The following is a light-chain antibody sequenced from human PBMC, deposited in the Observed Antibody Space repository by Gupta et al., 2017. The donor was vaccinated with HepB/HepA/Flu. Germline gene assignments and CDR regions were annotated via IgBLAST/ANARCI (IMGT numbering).Light chain of an antibody. CDR2: WAS. Sequence: QAVSLTERDTHNCKSGQSVLYSSNNKNYLAWYQQKPGQPPKLLIYWASTRESGVPDRFSGSGSGTDFTLTISSLQAEDVAVYYCQQYYSTPRSFGQGTKVEIK. CDR1: QSVLYSSNNKNY. J-gene: IGKJ2*03. CDR3: QQYYSTPRS. V-gene: IGKV4-1*01.